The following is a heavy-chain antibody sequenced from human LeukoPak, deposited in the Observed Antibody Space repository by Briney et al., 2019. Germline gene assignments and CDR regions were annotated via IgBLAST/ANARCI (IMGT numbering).Heavy chain of an antibody. CDR2: ITTSGSTI. CDR1: GFTFSDYY. V-gene: IGHV3-11*04. J-gene: IGHJ4*02. CDR3: ARDRYSYGYSAFGY. D-gene: IGHD5-18*01. Sequence: GGSLRLSCAASGFTFSDYYMSWIRQAPGKGLEWVSYITTSGSTIYYADSVKGRFTISRDNAKNSLYLQMNSLRAEDTAVYYCARDRYSYGYSAFGYWGQGTLVTVSS.